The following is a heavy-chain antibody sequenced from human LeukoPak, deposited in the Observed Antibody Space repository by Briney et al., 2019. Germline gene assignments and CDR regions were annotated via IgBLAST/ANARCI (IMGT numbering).Heavy chain of an antibody. CDR3: ARQATYCSSTSCYKAVDAFDI. V-gene: IGHV4-39*01. CDR1: GGSISSSSYY. D-gene: IGHD2-2*02. Sequence: SETLSLTCTVSGGSISSSSYYWGWIRQPPGKGRECIGSMYYSGRTYYNPSLKSRVTISVDTSKNQFSLKLSSVTAADTAVYYCARQATYCSSTSCYKAVDAFDIWGQGTMVTVSS. CDR2: MYYSGRT. J-gene: IGHJ3*02.